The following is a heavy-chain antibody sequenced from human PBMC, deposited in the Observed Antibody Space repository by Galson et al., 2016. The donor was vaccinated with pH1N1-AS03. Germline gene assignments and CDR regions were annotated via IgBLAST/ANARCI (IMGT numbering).Heavy chain of an antibody. CDR2: IYLDDSDT. D-gene: IGHD6-19*01. J-gene: IGHJ4*01. CDR3: AGLTLSSGWPCDY. CDR1: GYSFTNYW. V-gene: IGHV5-51*01. Sequence: QSGAEVKKPGESLKISCQGSGYSFTNYWIGWVRQMPGKGLEWMGIIYLDDSDTRYSPSFQGQVTISADKSISTAYLQWSSLKASDTAMYYCAGLTLSSGWPCDYWGQGTLVTVSS.